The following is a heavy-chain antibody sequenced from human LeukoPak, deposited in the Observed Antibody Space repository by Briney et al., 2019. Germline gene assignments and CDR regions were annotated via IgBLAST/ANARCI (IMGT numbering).Heavy chain of an antibody. J-gene: IGHJ4*02. CDR1: GFTFDDYA. Sequence: GGSLRLSCAVSGFTFDDYAMHWVCQAPGRGLEWGSLISGDGGSTYYADSVKGRFTISRDNSKNSLYLQMKSLRTEDTALYYCAKDKLYSSGFDYWGQGTLVTVSS. CDR3: AKDKLYSSGFDY. CDR2: ISGDGGST. V-gene: IGHV3-43*02. D-gene: IGHD6-19*01.